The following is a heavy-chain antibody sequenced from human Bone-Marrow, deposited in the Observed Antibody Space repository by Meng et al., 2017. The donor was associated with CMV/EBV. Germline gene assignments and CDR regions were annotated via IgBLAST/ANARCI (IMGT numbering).Heavy chain of an antibody. CDR2: INPNSGGT. D-gene: IGHD4-23*01. J-gene: IGHJ6*02. CDR1: GYTFTGYY. V-gene: IGHV1-2*02. CDR3: ARADGGGYYYYGMDV. Sequence: ASVKVSCKASGYTFTGYYMHWVRQAPGQGLEWMGWINPNSGGTNYAQKFQGRVTMTRDTSISIAYMELSRLRSDDTAVYYCARADGGGYYYYGMDVWGQGTTVTVSS.